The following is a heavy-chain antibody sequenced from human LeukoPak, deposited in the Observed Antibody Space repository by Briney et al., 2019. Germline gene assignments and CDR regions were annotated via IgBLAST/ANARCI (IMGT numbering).Heavy chain of an antibody. CDR2: ISAYNGNT. J-gene: IGHJ4*02. Sequence: ASVKVSCKASGYTFNNYGISWVRQAPGQGLEWMGWISAYNGNTNYAQKLQGRVTMTTDTSTSTAYMELRSLRSDDTAVYYCARDLGDYDYVWGSTGHFDYWGQGTLVTVSS. CDR3: ARDLGDYDYVWGSTGHFDY. D-gene: IGHD3-16*01. CDR1: GYTFNNYG. V-gene: IGHV1-18*01.